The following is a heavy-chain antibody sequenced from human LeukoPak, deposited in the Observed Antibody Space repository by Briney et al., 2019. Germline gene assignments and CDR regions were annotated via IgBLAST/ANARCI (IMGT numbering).Heavy chain of an antibody. V-gene: IGHV3-53*01. Sequence: GGSLRLSCAASGFTASSNYMSWVRQAPGKGLEWVSVIYSGGSTYYADSVKGRFTISRDNAKNSLYLQMNRLRAEDTAVYHCVRDPLADMTPTGWFDPWGQGTLVTVSS. J-gene: IGHJ5*02. D-gene: IGHD1-14*01. CDR3: VRDPLADMTPTGWFDP. CDR2: IYSGGST. CDR1: GFTASSNY.